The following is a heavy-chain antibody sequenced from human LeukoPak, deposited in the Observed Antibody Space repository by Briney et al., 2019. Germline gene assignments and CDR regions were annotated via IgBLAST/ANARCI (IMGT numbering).Heavy chain of an antibody. CDR1: GFTFTSYW. CDR2: IYPTDSDT. CDR3: ARGVNRANDF. J-gene: IGHJ4*02. D-gene: IGHD2-21*01. V-gene: IGHV5-51*01. Sequence: GESLKISCKGSGFTFTSYWIAWVRQMPGKGLEYMGIIYPTDSDTRYSPSFQGQVTTSADRSISTAYLQWNTLKASDTAMYYCARGVNRANDFWGQGTLVTVSS.